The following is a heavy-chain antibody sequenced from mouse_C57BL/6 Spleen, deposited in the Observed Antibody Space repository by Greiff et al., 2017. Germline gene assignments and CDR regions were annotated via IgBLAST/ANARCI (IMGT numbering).Heavy chain of an antibody. Sequence: QVQLQQPGTELVKPGASVKLSCKASGYTFTSYWMHWVKQRPGQGLEWIGNINPSNGGTNYNEKFKSKATLTVDKSSSTACMQLSSLTSEDSAVYYCARHGSSYDWYFDVWGTGTTVTVSS. J-gene: IGHJ1*03. CDR1: GYTFTSYW. CDR2: INPSNGGT. V-gene: IGHV1-53*01. CDR3: ARHGSSYDWYFDV. D-gene: IGHD1-1*01.